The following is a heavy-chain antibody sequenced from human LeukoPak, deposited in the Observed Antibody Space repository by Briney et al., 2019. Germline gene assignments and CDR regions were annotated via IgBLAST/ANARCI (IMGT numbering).Heavy chain of an antibody. CDR2: ISAYNGNT. J-gene: IGHJ6*02. CDR3: ARDGPYYDILTGTRVNYYGMDV. V-gene: IGHV1-18*01. D-gene: IGHD3-9*01. CDR1: GYTFTSYG. Sequence: ASVKVSCKASGYTFTSYGISWVRQAPGQGLEWMGWISAYNGNTNYAQKLQGRVTMTTDTSTSTAYMELRSLRSDDTAVYYCARDGPYYDILTGTRVNYYGMDVWGQGTTVTVSS.